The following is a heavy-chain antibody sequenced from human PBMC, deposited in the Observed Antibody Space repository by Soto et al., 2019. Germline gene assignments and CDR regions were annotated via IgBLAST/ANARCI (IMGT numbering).Heavy chain of an antibody. CDR1: GGTFSSYG. CDR2: IIPMSGRA. Sequence: QVHLVQSGAEVKKPGSSVKVSCKASGGTFSSYGIHWVRQAPGQGLEWMGGIIPMSGRANYGQKFQGRVAISVDESTRAAYMELSSLRSEDTAMYYCARVVVGSRLSLDYWGQGTLVTISS. V-gene: IGHV1-69*01. D-gene: IGHD1-26*01. CDR3: ARVVVGSRLSLDY. J-gene: IGHJ4*02.